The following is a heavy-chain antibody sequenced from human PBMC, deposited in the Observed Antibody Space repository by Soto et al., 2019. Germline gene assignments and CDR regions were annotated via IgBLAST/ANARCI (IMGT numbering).Heavy chain of an antibody. CDR3: AKDLQARVSTFDY. J-gene: IGHJ4*02. CDR2: ISYDGSNK. D-gene: IGHD1-1*01. Sequence: QVQLVESGGGVVQPGRSLRLSCAASGFTFSSYGMDWVRQAPGKGLEWVAVISYDGSNKYYADSVKSRFTISRDNSKNAVYLQMNSLTANDTAVYYCAKDLQARVSTFDYWGQGTLVTVSS. CDR1: GFTFSSYG. V-gene: IGHV3-30*18.